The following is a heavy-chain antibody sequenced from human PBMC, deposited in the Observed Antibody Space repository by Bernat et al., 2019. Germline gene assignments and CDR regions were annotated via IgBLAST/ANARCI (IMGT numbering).Heavy chain of an antibody. CDR3: ARVRSTSRNFDY. CDR2: IKQDGSEK. D-gene: IGHD2-2*01. V-gene: IGHV3-7*03. J-gene: IGHJ4*02. Sequence: EVQLVESGGGLVQPGGSLRLSCAASGFTFRGYLMTWVRQAPGKGLEWVAYIKQDGSEKYYVDSVKGRFTISRDNGKNSLDLQMNSLRAEDTAVYYCARVRSTSRNFDYWGQGTLVTVSS. CDR1: GFTFRGYL.